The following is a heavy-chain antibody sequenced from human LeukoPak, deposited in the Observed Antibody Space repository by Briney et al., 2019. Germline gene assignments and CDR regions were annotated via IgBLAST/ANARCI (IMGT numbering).Heavy chain of an antibody. CDR3: AGNYDSSGPGAFDI. CDR1: GHTFTSYD. D-gene: IGHD3-22*01. Sequence: ASVKVSCKASGHTFTSYDINWVRQATGQGLEWMGWMNPNSGNTGYAQKFQGRVTMTRNTSISTAYMELSSLRSEDTAVYYCAGNYDSSGPGAFDIWGQGTMVTVSS. J-gene: IGHJ3*02. CDR2: MNPNSGNT. V-gene: IGHV1-8*01.